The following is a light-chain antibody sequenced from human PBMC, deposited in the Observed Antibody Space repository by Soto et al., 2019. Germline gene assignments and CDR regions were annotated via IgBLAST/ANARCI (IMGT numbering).Light chain of an antibody. J-gene: IGLJ1*01. CDR3: CCYIGATTYV. V-gene: IGLV2-23*01. Sequence: QSVLAQPASVSGSPGQSVTIPCTGTSGFVGSFSLVSWYQQHPGKAPKVMISEGHRRPSGVPDRFSGSTSVNSASLTISGLQADDEAEYYCCCYIGATTYVFGTGTKLTVL. CDR2: EGH. CDR1: SGFVGSFSL.